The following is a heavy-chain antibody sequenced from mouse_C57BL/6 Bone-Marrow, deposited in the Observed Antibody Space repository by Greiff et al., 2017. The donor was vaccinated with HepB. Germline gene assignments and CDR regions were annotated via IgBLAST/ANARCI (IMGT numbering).Heavy chain of an antibody. CDR2: IYYSGTI. CDR3: ARDPYYGSSYWYIDV. J-gene: IGHJ1*03. Sequence: DVHLVESGPGLVKPSQTVFLTCTVTGISITTGNYRWSWIRQSPGNKLEWIGYIYYSGTITYNPSLTSRTTITRDTPKNQFFLEMNSLTAEDTATYYCARDPYYGSSYWYIDVWGTGTTVTVSS. CDR1: GISITTGNYR. V-gene: IGHV3-5*01. D-gene: IGHD1-1*01.